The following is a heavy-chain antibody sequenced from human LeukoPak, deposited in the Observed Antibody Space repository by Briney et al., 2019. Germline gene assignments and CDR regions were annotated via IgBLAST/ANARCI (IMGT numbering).Heavy chain of an antibody. CDR1: GFTFSSYG. Sequence: GGSLRLSCAASGFTFSSYGMPWVRQAPGKGLEWVAVISYDGSNKYYADSVKGRFTISRDNSKNTLYLQMNSLRAEDTAVYYCAKDDIVATTREAYYYGMDVWGQGTTVTVSS. CDR2: ISYDGSNK. D-gene: IGHD5-12*01. J-gene: IGHJ6*02. CDR3: AKDDIVATTREAYYYGMDV. V-gene: IGHV3-30*18.